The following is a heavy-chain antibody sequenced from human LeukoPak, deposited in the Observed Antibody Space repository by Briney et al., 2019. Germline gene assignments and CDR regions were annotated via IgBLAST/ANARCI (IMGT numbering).Heavy chain of an antibody. CDR3: AREIAPFLIAAAALDY. CDR1: GFTFSSYG. D-gene: IGHD6-13*01. CDR2: ISYDGSNK. V-gene: IGHV3-30*03. J-gene: IGHJ4*02. Sequence: PGRSLRLSCAASGFTFSSYGMHWVRQAPGKGLEWVAVISYDGSNKYYADSVKGRFTISRDNSKNTLYLQMNSLRAEDTAVYYCAREIAPFLIAAAALDYWGQGTLVTVSS.